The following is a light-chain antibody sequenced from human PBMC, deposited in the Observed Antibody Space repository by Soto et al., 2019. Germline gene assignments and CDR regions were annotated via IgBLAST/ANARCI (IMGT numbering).Light chain of an antibody. CDR2: EVT. J-gene: IGLJ2*01. V-gene: IGLV2-14*01. Sequence: QSALTQPASVSGSPGQSITISCTGTSSDVGGYNHVAWYQQYPGKAPKLLIYEVTYRPSGVSTRFSASKSGSTASLTISGIQAEDEADYYCSSYSTTSSPHVLFGGGTKLTVL. CDR3: SSYSTTSSPHVL. CDR1: SSDVGGYNH.